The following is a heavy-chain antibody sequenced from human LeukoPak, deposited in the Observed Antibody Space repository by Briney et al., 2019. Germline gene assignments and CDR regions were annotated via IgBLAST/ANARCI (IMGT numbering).Heavy chain of an antibody. CDR2: IYTSGST. CDR3: ARDGYCSGGSCHGRDGMDV. D-gene: IGHD2-15*01. J-gene: IGHJ6*02. V-gene: IGHV4-61*01. Sequence: SETLSLTCTVSGGSVSSGSYYWSWIRQPPGKGLEWIGRIYTSGSTNYNPSLKSRVTMSVDTSKNQFSLKLSSVTAADTAVYYCARDGYCSGGSCHGRDGMDVWGQGTTVTVSS. CDR1: GGSVSSGSYY.